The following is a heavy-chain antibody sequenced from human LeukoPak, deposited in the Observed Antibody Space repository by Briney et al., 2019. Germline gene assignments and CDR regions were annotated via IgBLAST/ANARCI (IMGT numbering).Heavy chain of an antibody. CDR1: GGSISSYH. J-gene: IGHJ5*02. V-gene: IGHV4-59*01. Sequence: SETLSLTSSVYGGSISSYHWSWLRQPPGKGLEWIGYIYYSGSTNYNPSLKSRVTISVDTSKNQFSLKLSSVTAADTAVYYCARDRSSLNWFDPWGQGTLVTVSS. D-gene: IGHD6-19*01. CDR2: IYYSGST. CDR3: ARDRSSLNWFDP.